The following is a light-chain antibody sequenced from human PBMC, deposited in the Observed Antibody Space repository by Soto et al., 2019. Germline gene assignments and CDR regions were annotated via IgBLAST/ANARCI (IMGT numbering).Light chain of an antibody. CDR3: QQYHSYSRT. CDR1: QTIFSW. V-gene: IGKV1-5*03. Sequence: DIQMTPSPSTLSASVVDRVTITCRASQTIFSWLAWYQQKPGTPPKLLIYKASTLQSGVPSRFSGSGSGTEFTLTISSLQPDDIATYYCQQYHSYSRTFGQGTKVDI. CDR2: KAS. J-gene: IGKJ1*01.